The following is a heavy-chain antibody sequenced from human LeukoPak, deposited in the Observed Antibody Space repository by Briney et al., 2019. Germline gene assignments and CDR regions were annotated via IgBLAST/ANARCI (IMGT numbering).Heavy chain of an antibody. Sequence: PGRSLRLSCAASGFTFSSYGMHWVRQAPGKGLEWVAVISYDGSNKYYADSVKGRFTISRDNSKNTLYLQMKSLRAEDTAVYYCAKDRMVRGVHHRDLDYWGQGTLVTVSS. CDR2: ISYDGSNK. CDR1: GFTFSSYG. J-gene: IGHJ4*02. V-gene: IGHV3-30*18. CDR3: AKDRMVRGVHHRDLDY. D-gene: IGHD3-10*01.